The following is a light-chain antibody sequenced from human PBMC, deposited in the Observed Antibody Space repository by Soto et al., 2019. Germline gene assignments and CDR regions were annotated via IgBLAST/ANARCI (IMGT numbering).Light chain of an antibody. J-gene: IGKJ3*01. CDR2: AAS. CDR1: QSVSSSY. Sequence: EIVLTQSPGTLSLSPGERATLSCRASQSVSSSYLAWYQHQPGQAPRLLIYAASSRATGIPDRFSGSGSGTDFTLTISRLKPEEFAVYYCQQYGSTGTFGPGTKVDIK. V-gene: IGKV3-20*01. CDR3: QQYGSTGT.